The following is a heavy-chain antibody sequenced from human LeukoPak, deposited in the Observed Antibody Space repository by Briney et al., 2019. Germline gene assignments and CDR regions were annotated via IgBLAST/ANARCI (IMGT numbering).Heavy chain of an antibody. D-gene: IGHD3-9*01. Sequence: ASVKVSCTASGYTFTSYDINWVRQATGQGLEWMGWMNPNSGNTGYAQKFQGRVTMTRNTSISTAYMELSSLRSEDTAVYYCARGLVLRYFDAAFDIWGQGTMVTVSS. V-gene: IGHV1-8*01. CDR3: ARGLVLRYFDAAFDI. J-gene: IGHJ3*02. CDR1: GYTFTSYD. CDR2: MNPNSGNT.